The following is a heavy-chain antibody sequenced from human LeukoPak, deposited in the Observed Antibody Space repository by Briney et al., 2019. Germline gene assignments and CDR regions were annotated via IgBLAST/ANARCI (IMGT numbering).Heavy chain of an antibody. CDR2: INPNSGGT. Sequence: GASVKVSCKASGYTFTGYYMHWVRQAPGQGLEWMGWINPNSGGTNYAQKFQGRVTMTRDTSISTALMELSRLRSDDTAVYYCARDHWNSDAFDIWGQGTMVTVSS. CDR3: ARDHWNSDAFDI. V-gene: IGHV1-2*02. D-gene: IGHD1/OR15-1a*01. CDR1: GYTFTGYY. J-gene: IGHJ3*02.